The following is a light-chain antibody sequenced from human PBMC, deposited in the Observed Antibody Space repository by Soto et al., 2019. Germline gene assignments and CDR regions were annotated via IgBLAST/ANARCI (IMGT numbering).Light chain of an antibody. Sequence: SYELTQPSSVSVSPGQTARITRSGDVLAKKYARWFQQKPGQAPVLVIHKDSERPSGIPERFSGYSSGTTVTLTISGAQVEDEADYYCYSAADNNWVFGGGTKLTVL. J-gene: IGLJ3*02. CDR1: VLAKKY. CDR3: YSAADNNWV. CDR2: KDS. V-gene: IGLV3-27*01.